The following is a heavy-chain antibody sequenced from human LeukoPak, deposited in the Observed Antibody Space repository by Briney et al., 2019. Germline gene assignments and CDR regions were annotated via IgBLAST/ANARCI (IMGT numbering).Heavy chain of an antibody. J-gene: IGHJ4*02. CDR2: INPNSGRT. V-gene: IGHV1-2*02. D-gene: IGHD3-10*01. CDR1: GGTFSNYG. Sequence: ASVKVSCKASGGTFSNYGITWVRQAPGQGLEWMGWINPNSGRTNYAQKFQGRVTMTRDTSIRTAYMELSRLRSDDTAMYYCARYYIEGRCFDYWGQGTLVTVSS. CDR3: ARYYIEGRCFDY.